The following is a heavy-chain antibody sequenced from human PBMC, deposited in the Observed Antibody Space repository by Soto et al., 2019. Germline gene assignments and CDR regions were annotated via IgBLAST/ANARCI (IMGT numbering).Heavy chain of an antibody. D-gene: IGHD4-17*01. CDR3: ARVAPVTRYFDL. CDR1: GGSISSGGYS. Sequence: SETLSLTCAVSGGSISSGGYSWSWIRQPPGKGLEWIGYIYHSGSTYYNPSLKSRVTISVDTSKSQFSLKLTSVTAADTAVYYCARVAPVTRYFDLWGRGTLVTVSS. J-gene: IGHJ2*01. V-gene: IGHV4-30-2*01. CDR2: IYHSGST.